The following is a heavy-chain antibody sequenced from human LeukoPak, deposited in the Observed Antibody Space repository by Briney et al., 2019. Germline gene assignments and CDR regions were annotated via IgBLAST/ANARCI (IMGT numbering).Heavy chain of an antibody. D-gene: IGHD1-26*01. CDR3: ARGVGATTWNWFDP. J-gene: IGHJ5*02. Sequence: SETLSLTCTVSGGSISSYYWSWIRQPPGKGLEWIGYIHDSGSTNYNPSLKCRVTISVDTSKNQFSLKLSSVTAADTAVYYCARGVGATTWNWFDPWGQGTRVTVSS. V-gene: IGHV4-59*01. CDR2: IHDSGST. CDR1: GGSISSYY.